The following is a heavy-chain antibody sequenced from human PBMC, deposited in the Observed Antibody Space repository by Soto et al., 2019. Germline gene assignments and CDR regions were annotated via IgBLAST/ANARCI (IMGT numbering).Heavy chain of an antibody. V-gene: IGHV6-1*01. Sequence: PSQPLSLTCAISGDSVSSNSAAWNWIRQSPSRGLEWLGRTYYRSKWYNDYAVSVKSRITINPDTSKNQFSLQLNSVTPEDTAVYYCARALRPGYCTNGVCYTGLDYWGQGTLVTVSS. CDR3: ARALRPGYCTNGVCYTGLDY. J-gene: IGHJ4*02. CDR2: TYYRSKWYN. D-gene: IGHD2-8*01. CDR1: GDSVSSNSAA.